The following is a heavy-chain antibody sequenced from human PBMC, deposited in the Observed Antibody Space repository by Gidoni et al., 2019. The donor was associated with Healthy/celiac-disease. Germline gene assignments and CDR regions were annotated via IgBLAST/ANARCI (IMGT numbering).Heavy chain of an antibody. Sequence: QVQLVQSGAEVKKPGASVKVSCKASGYTFTGYYMHWVRQAPGQGLEWMGWINPNSGGTNYAHKFQGRVTMTRDTSISTAYMELSRLRSDDTAVYYCARVYYDYVWGSYTGYWYFDLWGRGTLVTVSS. CDR3: ARVYYDYVWGSYTGYWYFDL. J-gene: IGHJ2*01. CDR1: GYTFTGYY. V-gene: IGHV1-2*07. CDR2: INPNSGGT. D-gene: IGHD3-16*01.